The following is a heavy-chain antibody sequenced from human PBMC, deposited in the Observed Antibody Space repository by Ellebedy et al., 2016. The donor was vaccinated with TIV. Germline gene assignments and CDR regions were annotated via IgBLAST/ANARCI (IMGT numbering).Heavy chain of an antibody. CDR1: GFSFRNYK. V-gene: IGHV3-21*01. Sequence: PGGSLRLSCAASGFSFRNYKMNWVRQSPGKGLEWVSSISSRSSYIFYADSVKGRFIISRDKAKNSLYLQMNGLRAEDTAVYYCTRDPPGDYLTYFDYWGQGNLVTVSS. D-gene: IGHD4-17*01. CDR3: TRDPPGDYLTYFDY. CDR2: ISSRSSYI. J-gene: IGHJ4*02.